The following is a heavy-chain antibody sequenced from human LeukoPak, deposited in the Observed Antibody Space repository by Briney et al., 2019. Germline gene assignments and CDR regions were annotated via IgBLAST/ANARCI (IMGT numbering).Heavy chain of an antibody. CDR2: INHSGNT. D-gene: IGHD3-22*01. J-gene: IGHJ4*02. CDR3: ARDHNYDSSGYFLYY. CDR1: GXSFSGYY. Sequence: PSETLSLTCAVYGXSFSGYYWNWIRQPPGKGQEWIGEINHSGNTNYNPSLKSRVTMSVDTSKNQFSLRLSSVTAADTAVYYCARDHNYDSSGYFLYYWGQGTLVTVSS. V-gene: IGHV4-34*01.